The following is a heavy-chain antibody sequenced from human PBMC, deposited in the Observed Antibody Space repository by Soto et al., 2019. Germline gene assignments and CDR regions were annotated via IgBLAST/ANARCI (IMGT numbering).Heavy chain of an antibody. CDR3: ARAYWTPGELREADYYYYYMDV. CDR2: ISSSGSTI. Sequence: QVQLVESGGGLVKPGGSLRLSCAASGFTFSDYYMSWIRQAPGKGLEWVSYISSSGSTIYYEDSVKGRFTISRDNAKKSLYLQMNRLRAEETAVYYCARAYWTPGELREADYYYYYMDVWGKGPPVTVSS. CDR1: GFTFSDYY. V-gene: IGHV3-11*01. J-gene: IGHJ6*03. D-gene: IGHD1-7*01.